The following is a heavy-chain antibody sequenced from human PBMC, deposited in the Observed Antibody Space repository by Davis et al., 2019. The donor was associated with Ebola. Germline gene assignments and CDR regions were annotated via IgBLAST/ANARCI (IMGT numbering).Heavy chain of an antibody. Sequence: SLKSSCAASGSTSSSYKRNGVRKPQGKGLEGVHNISSSGSTIYYADSVKGRSTISRDNAKNSLYLQMNSLRAEDTAVYYCAREEAQYGMDVWGQGTTVTVSS. CDR3: AREEAQYGMDV. CDR2: ISSSGSTI. CDR1: GSTSSSYK. J-gene: IGHJ6*02. V-gene: IGHV3-48*03.